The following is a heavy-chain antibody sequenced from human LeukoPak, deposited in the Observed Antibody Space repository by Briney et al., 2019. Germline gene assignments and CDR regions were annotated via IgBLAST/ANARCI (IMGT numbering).Heavy chain of an antibody. V-gene: IGHV4-4*07. CDR3: ARAGAYYDFWSGYYSHTGYFDY. CDR1: GGSISSYY. Sequence: PSETLSLTCTVSGGSISSYYWSWIRQPAGKGLEWIGRIYTSGSTNYNPSLKSRVTISVDTSKNQFSLKLSSVTAADTAVYYCARAGAYYDFWSGYYSHTGYFDYWGQGTLVTVSS. D-gene: IGHD3-3*01. J-gene: IGHJ4*02. CDR2: IYTSGST.